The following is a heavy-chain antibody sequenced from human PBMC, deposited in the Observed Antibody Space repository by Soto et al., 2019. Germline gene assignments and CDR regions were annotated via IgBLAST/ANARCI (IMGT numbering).Heavy chain of an antibody. CDR2: IAYDGSNK. CDR1: GFTFSSYG. Sequence: QVQLVESGGGVVQPGRSLRLSCVASGFTFSSYGMHWVRQAPGKGLEWVAVIAYDGSNKYYADSVKGRFTISRDNSKNTLFLQMNSLRAEDTAVYYCAKDNCVIPSCYRLYNWFDPWGQGTLVTVSS. J-gene: IGHJ5*02. D-gene: IGHD2-2*01. CDR3: AKDNCVIPSCYRLYNWFDP. V-gene: IGHV3-30*18.